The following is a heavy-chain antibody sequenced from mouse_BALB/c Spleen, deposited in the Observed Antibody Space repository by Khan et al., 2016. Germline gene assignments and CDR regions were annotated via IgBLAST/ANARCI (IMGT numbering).Heavy chain of an antibody. J-gene: IGHJ3*01. Sequence: EVQLQESGPGLVKPSQSLSLTCTVTGYSITSDYAWNWIRQFPGNKLEWMGYISYSGSTSYNPSLKSRISITRDTSKNQFFLQLNSVTTEDTATYYWARGGGNYRGFAYWGQGTLVTVSA. D-gene: IGHD2-1*01. V-gene: IGHV3-2*02. CDR1: GYSITSDYA. CDR3: ARGGGNYRGFAY. CDR2: ISYSGST.